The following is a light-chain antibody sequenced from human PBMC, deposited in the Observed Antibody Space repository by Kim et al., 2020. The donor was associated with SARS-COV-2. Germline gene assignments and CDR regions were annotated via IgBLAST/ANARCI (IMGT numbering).Light chain of an antibody. Sequence: DIVMTQSPATLSVSPGERTTLSCRASQGVNNNLAWYQQKPGQAPTLLIYDASTRATGIPGRFSGSGSGTEFTLTILSLQSEDFAVYYCQQYLEWPLTFGGGTKLEI. CDR1: QGVNNN. CDR2: DAS. V-gene: IGKV3-15*01. CDR3: QQYLEWPLT. J-gene: IGKJ4*01.